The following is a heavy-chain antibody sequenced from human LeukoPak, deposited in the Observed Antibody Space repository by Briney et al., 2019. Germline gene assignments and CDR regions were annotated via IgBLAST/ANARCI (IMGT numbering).Heavy chain of an antibody. Sequence: GGSLRLSCAASGFPFSSYAMYWVRQAPGKGLVWVARIHGDGDNISYADSVRGRFTISRDHAKDTLYLHVNSLRPEDTAVYYCARAQVGAPTDLWGQGTLVTVSS. CDR3: ARAQVGAPTDL. CDR2: IHGDGDNI. CDR1: GFPFSSYA. D-gene: IGHD1-26*01. V-gene: IGHV3-74*01. J-gene: IGHJ5*02.